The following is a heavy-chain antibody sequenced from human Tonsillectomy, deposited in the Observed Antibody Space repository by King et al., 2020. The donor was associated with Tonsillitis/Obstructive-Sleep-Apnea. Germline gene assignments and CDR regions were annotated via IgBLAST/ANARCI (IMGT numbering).Heavy chain of an antibody. J-gene: IGHJ3*01. CDR3: AKGLNLGGTGTPGDGFDV. CDR1: GFTFDDYA. V-gene: IGHV3-9*01. Sequence: VQLVESGGGLVQPGRSLRLSCAASGFTFDDYAMYWVRQAPGKGLEWVSGISWNSGSVVYADSVKGRFTISRDNAKNSLYLQMNSLRTEDTALYHCAKGLNLGGTGTPGDGFDVWGQGTMVTVSS. CDR2: ISWNSGSV. D-gene: IGHD6-13*01.